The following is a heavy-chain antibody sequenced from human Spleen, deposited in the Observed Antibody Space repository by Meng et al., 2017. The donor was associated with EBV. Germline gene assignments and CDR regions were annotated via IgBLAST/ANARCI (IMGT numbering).Heavy chain of an antibody. CDR3: ARDRLSHQQLTYFDS. J-gene: IGHJ4*02. Sequence: QVQLQESGPGLVKPSETLSLTCAVSGDSISSSYWSWIRQPPGKGLEWIGYINYSGITNSNPSLKSRVTLSVDTSNNQFSLKLSSVTAADTAVYYCARDRLSHQQLTYFDSWGQGTLVTVSS. CDR2: INYSGIT. D-gene: IGHD6-13*01. V-gene: IGHV4-59*01. CDR1: GDSISSSY.